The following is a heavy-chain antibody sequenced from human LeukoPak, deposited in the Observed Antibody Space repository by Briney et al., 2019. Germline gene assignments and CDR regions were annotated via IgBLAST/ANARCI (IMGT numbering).Heavy chain of an antibody. D-gene: IGHD6-13*01. J-gene: IGHJ4*02. Sequence: SETLSLTCTVSGGSISSSSYYWGWIRQPPGKGLEWIGSIYYSGSTYYNPSLKSRVTISVDTSKNQFSLKLSSVTAADTAVYYCARDLPGILEYWGQGTLVTVSS. CDR1: GGSISSSSYY. CDR2: IYYSGST. CDR3: ARDLPGILEY. V-gene: IGHV4-39*07.